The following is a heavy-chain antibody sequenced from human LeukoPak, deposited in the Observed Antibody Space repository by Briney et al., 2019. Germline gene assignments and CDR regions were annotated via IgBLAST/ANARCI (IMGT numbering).Heavy chain of an antibody. D-gene: IGHD3-22*01. CDR1: GFTFDDYA. Sequence: GVSLTLSCAASGFTFDDYAMHWVRQAPGKGLEWVSLICGDGGSTYYPDPVKGRFTISKDNSKNSLYLLMNSLRTETTVLYCCVKDTIYDSSGYYHVWGQGPLVTVP. J-gene: IGHJ4*02. CDR2: ICGDGGST. V-gene: IGHV3-43*02. CDR3: VKDTIYDSSGYYHV.